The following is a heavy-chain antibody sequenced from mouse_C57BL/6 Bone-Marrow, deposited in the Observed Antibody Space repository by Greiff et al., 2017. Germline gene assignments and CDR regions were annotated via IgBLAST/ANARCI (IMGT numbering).Heavy chain of an antibody. Sequence: VQLQQSGAELVRPGASVKLSCTASGFNIKDDYMHWVKQRPEQGLEWIGWIDPENGDTEYASKFQGKATITADTSSNTAYLQLSSLTSEDTAVYYCTAITTVVGGGQGTTLTVSS. D-gene: IGHD1-1*01. J-gene: IGHJ2*01. CDR1: GFNIKDDY. CDR3: TAITTVVG. CDR2: IDPENGDT. V-gene: IGHV14-4*01.